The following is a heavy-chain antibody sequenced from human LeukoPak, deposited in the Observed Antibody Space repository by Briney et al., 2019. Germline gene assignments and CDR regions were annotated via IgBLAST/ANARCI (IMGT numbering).Heavy chain of an antibody. J-gene: IGHJ4*02. CDR3: ATDRGWRTSGYYLYYFEY. CDR1: GFIFTNYF. Sequence: GGSLRLSCAASGFIFTNYFMSWVRQAPGKGLEWVASIKHDGSEKYYVDSVRGRFTISRDNTMNSLYLQMSSLRAEDTAVYYCATDRGWRTSGYYLYYFEYWGQGALVTYSS. D-gene: IGHD3-3*01. CDR2: IKHDGSEK. V-gene: IGHV3-7*01.